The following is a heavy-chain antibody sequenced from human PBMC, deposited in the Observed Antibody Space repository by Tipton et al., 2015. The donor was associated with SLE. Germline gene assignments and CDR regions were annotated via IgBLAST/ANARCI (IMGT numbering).Heavy chain of an antibody. J-gene: IGHJ5*02. D-gene: IGHD1-26*01. CDR2: INDRGRT. CDR3: ARETRVDATFSKYNRFDP. CDR1: DGSFSGYY. Sequence: TLSLTCALYDGSFSGYYWNWIRQPPGKGLEWIGEINDRGRTNYSPALKSRVTISVDKSTNHLSLKLHSVTAADTALYYCARETRVDATFSKYNRFDPWGQGALFSVSS. V-gene: IGHV4-34*01.